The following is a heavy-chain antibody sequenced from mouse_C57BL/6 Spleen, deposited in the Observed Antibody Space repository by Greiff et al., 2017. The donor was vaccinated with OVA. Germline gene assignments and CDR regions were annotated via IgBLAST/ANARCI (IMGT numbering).Heavy chain of an antibody. Sequence: VQLQQPGAELVKPGASVKMSCKASGYTFTSYWITWVKQRPGQGLEWIGDIYPGSGSTNYNEKFKSKATLIVDTSSSTAYMQLSSLTSEDSAVYYCARHYGSSYAFDYWGQGTTLTVSS. V-gene: IGHV1-55*01. J-gene: IGHJ2*01. D-gene: IGHD1-1*01. CDR2: IYPGSGST. CDR3: ARHYGSSYAFDY. CDR1: GYTFTSYW.